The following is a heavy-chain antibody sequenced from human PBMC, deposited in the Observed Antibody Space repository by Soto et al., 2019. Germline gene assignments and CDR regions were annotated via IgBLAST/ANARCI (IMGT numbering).Heavy chain of an antibody. D-gene: IGHD6-13*01. CDR3: ARFAKEENPKLESWYAFDF. Sequence: VQLQESAPGLVKPSQTLSLTCTVSGGSIRSGGYFWSWVRQQPGKGLEWIGHIYYRGGTSYNPSLESRVAMSVDTSKNEFTLKVNSVTAADTAIYYCARFAKEENPKLESWYAFDFWGRGTLVTVSS. CDR2: IYYRGGT. V-gene: IGHV4-31*03. J-gene: IGHJ4*02. CDR1: GGSIRSGGYF.